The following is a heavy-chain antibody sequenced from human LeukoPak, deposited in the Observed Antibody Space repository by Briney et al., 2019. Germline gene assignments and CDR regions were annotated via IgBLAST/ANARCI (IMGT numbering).Heavy chain of an antibody. CDR3: ASSSYYYGSGSTYYYYGMDV. CDR1: GGSISSYY. Sequence: SETLSLTCTVSGGSISSYYWSWIRQPPGKGLEWIGYIYYSGSTNYNPSLKSRVTISVDTSKNQFSLKLSSVTAADTAVYYCASSSYYYGSGSTYYYYGMDVWGNGTTVTVSS. J-gene: IGHJ6*04. V-gene: IGHV4-59*01. CDR2: IYYSGST. D-gene: IGHD3-10*01.